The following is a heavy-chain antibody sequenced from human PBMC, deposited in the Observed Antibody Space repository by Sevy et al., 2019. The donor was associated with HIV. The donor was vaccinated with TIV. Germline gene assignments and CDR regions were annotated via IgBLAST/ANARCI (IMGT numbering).Heavy chain of an antibody. CDR1: GFTLSSYA. Sequence: GGSLRLSCAASGFTLSSYAMSWVRQAPGKGLEWVSSISISGADKYYADSVKGRFTISRDNSQNRLYLRMNSLRAEDTALYYCAKALVETEDKNEFDPWGQGTLVTVSS. J-gene: IGHJ5*02. CDR2: ISISGADK. D-gene: IGHD2-8*02. CDR3: AKALVETEDKNEFDP. V-gene: IGHV3-23*01.